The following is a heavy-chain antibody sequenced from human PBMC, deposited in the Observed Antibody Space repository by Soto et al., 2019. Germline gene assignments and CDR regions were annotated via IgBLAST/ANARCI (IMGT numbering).Heavy chain of an antibody. Sequence: SETLSLTCTVSGDSVNSNNVYWGWVRQPPGRRLEFIGNVYYSGITYYNPAFESRVTISVDTSKNQFSLRLTSVTAADTAVYYCARHGAITMVRGVLYGMDVWGQGTTVTVSS. J-gene: IGHJ6*02. CDR3: ARHGAITMVRGVLYGMDV. CDR2: VYYSGIT. CDR1: GDSVNSNNVY. D-gene: IGHD3-10*01. V-gene: IGHV4-39*01.